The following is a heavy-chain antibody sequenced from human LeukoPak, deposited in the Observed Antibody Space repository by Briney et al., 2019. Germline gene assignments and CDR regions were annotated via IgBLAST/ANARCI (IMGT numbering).Heavy chain of an antibody. CDR2: IYHSGST. J-gene: IGHJ6*02. D-gene: IGHD3-9*01. V-gene: IGHV4-4*02. Sequence: SGTLSLTCAVSGGSISSSNWWSWVRQPPGKGLEWIGEIYHSGSTNYNPSLKSRVTISVDKSKNQFPLKLSSVTAADTAVYYCARDQSYDILTGYYTGMDVWGQGTTVTVSS. CDR1: GGSISSSNW. CDR3: ARDQSYDILTGYYTGMDV.